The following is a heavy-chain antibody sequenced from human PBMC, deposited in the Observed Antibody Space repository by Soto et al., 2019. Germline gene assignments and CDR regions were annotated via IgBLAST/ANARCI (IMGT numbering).Heavy chain of an antibody. J-gene: IGHJ5*02. CDR1: AGSISSYY. V-gene: IGHV4-59*01. Sequence: PSETLSLTCTVSAGSISSYYWSWIREPPGKGLEWIGYIYYSGITNYSPSLKSRVTISVDASKNQFSLKLSSVTAADTAVSYCARDSGSGSYSYNYYDPWGKGPLVIVSS. D-gene: IGHD3-10*01. CDR3: ARDSGSGSYSYNYYDP. CDR2: IYYSGIT.